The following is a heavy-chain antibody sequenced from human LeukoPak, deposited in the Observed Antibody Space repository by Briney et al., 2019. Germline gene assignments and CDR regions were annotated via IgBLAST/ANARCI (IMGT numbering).Heavy chain of an antibody. CDR2: IKSKTDGGTT. CDR3: TTLSFYGSGSLDY. J-gene: IGHJ4*02. D-gene: IGHD3-10*01. V-gene: IGHV3-15*01. Sequence: PGGSLRLSCAASGFTFSNAWMSWVRQAPGKGLEWVGRIKSKTDGGTTDYAAPVKGRFTISRDDSKNTLYLQMNSLKTEDTAVYYCTTLSFYGSGSLDYWGQGTLVTVSS. CDR1: GFTFSNAW.